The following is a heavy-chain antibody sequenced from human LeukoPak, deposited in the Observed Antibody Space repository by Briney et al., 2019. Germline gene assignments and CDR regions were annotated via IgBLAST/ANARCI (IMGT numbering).Heavy chain of an antibody. J-gene: IGHJ4*02. D-gene: IGHD7-27*01. Sequence: GASVKVSCKASGYTFTGYYMHWVRQMPGKGLEWMGIIYPGDSDTRYSPSFQGQVTISADKSITTASLQWSSLKAADTAMYYCARQLNGGQGLDSWGQGTLVTVSS. CDR3: ARQLNGGQGLDS. CDR2: IYPGDSDT. V-gene: IGHV5-51*01. CDR1: GYTFTGYY.